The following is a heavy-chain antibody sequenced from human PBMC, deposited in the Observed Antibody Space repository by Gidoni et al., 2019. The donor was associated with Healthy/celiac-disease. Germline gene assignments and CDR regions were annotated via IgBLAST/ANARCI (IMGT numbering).Heavy chain of an antibody. V-gene: IGHV3-9*01. CDR2: ISWNSGSI. CDR1: GLNFDDYA. Sequence: EVQLVESGGGLVQPGRSLRISCAASGLNFDDYAMHWVRQAPGKGLEWVSGISWNSGSIGYADSVKGRFTISRDNAKNSLYLQMNSLRAGDTALYYCAKGGSWHSLSYLDYWGQGTLVTVSS. CDR3: AKGGSWHSLSYLDY. D-gene: IGHD6-13*01. J-gene: IGHJ4*02.